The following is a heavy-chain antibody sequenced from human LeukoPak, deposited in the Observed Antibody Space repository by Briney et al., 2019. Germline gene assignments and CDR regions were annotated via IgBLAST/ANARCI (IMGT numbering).Heavy chain of an antibody. Sequence: SETLSLTCIVSGGSISSYYWSWIRQPPGKGLEWIGYIYFSGSTNYNPSLKSRVTISVDTSKNQFSLRLSSVTAADTAVYYCASSFNVERWLDFDYWGQGTLVTVSS. CDR2: IYFSGST. D-gene: IGHD5-24*01. J-gene: IGHJ4*02. CDR3: ASSFNVERWLDFDY. V-gene: IGHV4-59*01. CDR1: GGSISSYY.